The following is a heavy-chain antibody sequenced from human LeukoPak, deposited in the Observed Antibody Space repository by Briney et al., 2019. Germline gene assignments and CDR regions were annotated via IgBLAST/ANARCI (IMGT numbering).Heavy chain of an antibody. CDR3: ARDRGIAVAVDFDY. Sequence: SETLSLTCTVSGGSVSSYYWSWIRQPPGKGLEWIGYMYYSGSTNYNPSLKSRVTISIDTSKNQFSLKLSSVTAADTAVYYCARDRGIAVAVDFDYWGQGTLVTVSS. CDR1: GGSVSSYY. V-gene: IGHV4-59*02. CDR2: MYYSGST. J-gene: IGHJ4*02. D-gene: IGHD6-19*01.